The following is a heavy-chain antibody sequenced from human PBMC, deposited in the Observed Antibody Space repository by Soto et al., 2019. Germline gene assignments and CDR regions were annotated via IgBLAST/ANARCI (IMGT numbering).Heavy chain of an antibody. V-gene: IGHV3-53*02. J-gene: IGHJ5*02. CDR3: ARALPVAKGGFDP. CDR2: IYTAGGT. D-gene: IGHD2-2*01. Sequence: EVQLVETGGGLIQPGVSLRLSCAASGFTVSNTYMTWVRQPPGKGLECVSVIYTAGGTNYADSVKGRFIISRDNSKHTLYLQMNSLRAEDTAVYYCARALPVAKGGFDPWGQGTLVTVSS. CDR1: GFTVSNTY.